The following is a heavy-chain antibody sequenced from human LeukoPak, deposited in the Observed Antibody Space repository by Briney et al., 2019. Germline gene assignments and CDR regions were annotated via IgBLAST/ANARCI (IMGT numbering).Heavy chain of an antibody. D-gene: IGHD6-19*01. CDR1: GYTFTVYY. J-gene: IGHJ4*02. CDR3: ARSAVAGTRSGFDY. CDR2: INPNSGGT. V-gene: IGHV1-2*04. Sequence: ASVNVSCKASGYTFTVYYMRWVRQAPGQGLEWMGWINPNSGGTNYAQKFQGWVTMTRDTSISTAYMELSRLRSDDTAVYYCARSAVAGTRSGFDYWGQGTLVTVSS.